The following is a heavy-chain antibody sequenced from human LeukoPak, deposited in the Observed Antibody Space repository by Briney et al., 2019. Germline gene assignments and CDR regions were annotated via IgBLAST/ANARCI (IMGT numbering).Heavy chain of an antibody. V-gene: IGHV1-8*03. Sequence: ASVKVSCKASGYTFTSYDINWVRQATGQGLEWMGWMNPNSGNTGYAQKFQGRVTITRNTSISTAYMELSSLRAEDTAIYYCARIRYSSGHTPPDYWGQGTLVTVSS. D-gene: IGHD6-19*01. CDR1: GYTFTSYD. CDR2: MNPNSGNT. J-gene: IGHJ4*02. CDR3: ARIRYSSGHTPPDY.